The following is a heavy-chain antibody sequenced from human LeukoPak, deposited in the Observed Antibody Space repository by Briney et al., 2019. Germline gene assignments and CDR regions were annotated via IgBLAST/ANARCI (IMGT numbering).Heavy chain of an antibody. CDR1: GFTFSSYA. Sequence: GGSLRLSCAASGFTFSSYAMSWVRQAPGKGLEWVSSICGSGGRTDYADSVKGRFTISRDNSKNTLYLQMNSLRADDTAVYYCAKGRGHCINGVCHNYYYMDVWGKGTTVTVSS. CDR2: ICGSGGRT. J-gene: IGHJ6*03. CDR3: AKGRGHCINGVCHNYYYMDV. D-gene: IGHD2-8*01. V-gene: IGHV3-23*01.